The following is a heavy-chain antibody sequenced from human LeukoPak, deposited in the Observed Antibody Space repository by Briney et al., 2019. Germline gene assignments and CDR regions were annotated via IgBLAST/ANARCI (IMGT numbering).Heavy chain of an antibody. J-gene: IGHJ4*02. V-gene: IGHV3-30-3*01. Sequence: GGSLRLPCAASGFTFSSYAMHWVRQAPGKGLEWVAAISYDGSNKYYADSVKGRFTISRDNSKNTLYLQMNSLRAEDTAVYYCARDLVSPNGELPHFDYRGQGTLVTVSS. CDR3: ARDLVSPNGELPHFDY. D-gene: IGHD3-10*01. CDR2: ISYDGSNK. CDR1: GFTFSSYA.